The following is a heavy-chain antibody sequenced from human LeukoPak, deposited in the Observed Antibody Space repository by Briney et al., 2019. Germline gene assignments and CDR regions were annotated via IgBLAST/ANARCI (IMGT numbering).Heavy chain of an antibody. CDR3: ASPGIVAAGTDRGFDY. CDR2: VYYSRST. D-gene: IGHD6-13*01. Sequence: SETLSLTCTVSGGSISGYFWSWIRQPPGKGLEWIGFVYYSRSTNYNPSLKSRVTISVDTSKNQFSLRLSSVTAADTAVYYCASPGIVAAGTDRGFDYWGQGTLVTVSS. CDR1: GGSISGYF. J-gene: IGHJ4*02. V-gene: IGHV4-59*01.